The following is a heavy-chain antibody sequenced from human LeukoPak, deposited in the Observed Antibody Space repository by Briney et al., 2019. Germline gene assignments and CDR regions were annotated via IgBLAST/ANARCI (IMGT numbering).Heavy chain of an antibody. Sequence: GGSLRLSCAASGFTFSSYSMNWVRQAPGKGLEWVSSISSSSSYIYYADSVKGRFTISRDNAKNSLYLQMNSLRAEDTAVYYCARDRWHSSGWYTGEFDYWGQGTLVTVSS. CDR3: ARDRWHSSGWYTGEFDY. V-gene: IGHV3-21*01. D-gene: IGHD6-19*01. J-gene: IGHJ4*02. CDR2: ISSSSSYI. CDR1: GFTFSSYS.